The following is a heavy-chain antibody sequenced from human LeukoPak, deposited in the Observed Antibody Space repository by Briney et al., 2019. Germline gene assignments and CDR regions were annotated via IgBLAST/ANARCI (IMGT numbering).Heavy chain of an antibody. D-gene: IGHD1-26*01. CDR1: GFTFTTYW. V-gene: IGHV3-7*01. CDR2: INQDGTEK. J-gene: IGHJ2*01. Sequence: GGSLRLSCAASGFTFTTYWMSWVRQAPGKGLEWVANINQDGTEKFYVDSVKGRFTISRDNAKNSLYLQMNSLRAEDTAVYYCARKKSGSYGYFDLWGRGTLVTVSS. CDR3: ARKKSGSYGYFDL.